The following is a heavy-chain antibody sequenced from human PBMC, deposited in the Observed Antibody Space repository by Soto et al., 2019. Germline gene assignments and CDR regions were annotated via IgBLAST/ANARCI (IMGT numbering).Heavy chain of an antibody. V-gene: IGHV3-30*03. CDR2: IAYDSIST. J-gene: IGHJ4*02. CDR1: TSTFSTYG. D-gene: IGHD2-8*02. CDR3: AREAGCNGGECNVYFDD. Sequence: QVQLVESGGGVVQPGRPLRLSCVASTSTFSTYGMHWVRQAPGKGLEWVAVIAYDSISTGYGDSVRGRFTISRDNSKNSLYLQMHSLTSEDTAVYYCAREAGCNGGECNVYFDDWGQGTLVTVSS.